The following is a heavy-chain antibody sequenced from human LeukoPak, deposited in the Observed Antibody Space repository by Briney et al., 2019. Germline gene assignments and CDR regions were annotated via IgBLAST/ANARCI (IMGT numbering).Heavy chain of an antibody. Sequence: GGSLRLSCAASGFTFSSYAMHWVRQAPGKGLEWVAVISYDGRNKYYTDSVKGRFPISRDNSKNTLYLQMNSQRAEDTAVYYCARNFNHFDYWGQGTLVTVSS. CDR1: GFTFSSYA. V-gene: IGHV3-30*04. J-gene: IGHJ4*02. D-gene: IGHD1-14*01. CDR3: ARNFNHFDY. CDR2: ISYDGRNK.